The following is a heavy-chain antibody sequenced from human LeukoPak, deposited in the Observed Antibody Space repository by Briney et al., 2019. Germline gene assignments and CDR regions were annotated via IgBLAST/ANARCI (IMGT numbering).Heavy chain of an antibody. V-gene: IGHV1-46*01. CDR3: ARGYYDSSGRHYFDY. Sequence: ASVKVSCKASGYTFTSYAMNWVRQAPGQGLEWMGIINPSGGSTSYAQKFQGRVTMTRDMSTSTVYMELSSLRSEDTAVYYCARGYYDSSGRHYFDYWGQGTLVTVSS. CDR1: GYTFTSYA. J-gene: IGHJ4*02. D-gene: IGHD3-22*01. CDR2: INPSGGST.